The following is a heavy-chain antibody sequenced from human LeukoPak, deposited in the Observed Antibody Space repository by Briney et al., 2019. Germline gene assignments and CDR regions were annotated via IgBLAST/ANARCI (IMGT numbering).Heavy chain of an antibody. CDR2: IKTKIDGGTT. V-gene: IGHV3-15*01. CDR3: TTLNTYGPASYFGN. CDR1: GFTFSNAW. D-gene: IGHD5-18*01. Sequence: GGSLRLSCAASGFTFSNAWMSWVRQAPGKGLEWVGRIKTKIDGGTTDYAAPVKGRFTISRDDSKNTLYLQMNSLKTEDTAVYYCTTLNTYGPASYFGNWGQGTLVTGSS. J-gene: IGHJ4*02.